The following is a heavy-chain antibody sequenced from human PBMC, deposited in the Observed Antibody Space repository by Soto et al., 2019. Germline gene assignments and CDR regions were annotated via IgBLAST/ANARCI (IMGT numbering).Heavy chain of an antibody. J-gene: IGHJ4*02. Sequence: GGSLRLSCAASGFTFSSYAMSWVRQAPGKGLEWVSAISGSGGSTYYADSVKGRFTISRDNSKNTLYLQMNSLRAEDTAVYYCATPKARFYYDSSGYLDYWGQGTLVTVSS. D-gene: IGHD3-22*01. CDR2: ISGSGGST. CDR1: GFTFSSYA. CDR3: ATPKARFYYDSSGYLDY. V-gene: IGHV3-23*01.